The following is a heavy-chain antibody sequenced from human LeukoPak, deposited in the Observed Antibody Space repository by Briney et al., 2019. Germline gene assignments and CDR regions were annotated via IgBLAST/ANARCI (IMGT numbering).Heavy chain of an antibody. D-gene: IGHD2/OR15-2a*01. CDR2: IPYDGSDK. Sequence: GGSLRLSCAASGFTFSAFGMHWVRQAPGKGLEWVTFIPYDGSDKYYADSVKGRSTISRDNSKNTLYLQMNSLRAEDTAVYYCAKPFYGRNWFDPWGQGTLVTVSS. CDR3: AKPFYGRNWFDP. V-gene: IGHV3-30*02. J-gene: IGHJ5*02. CDR1: GFTFSAFG.